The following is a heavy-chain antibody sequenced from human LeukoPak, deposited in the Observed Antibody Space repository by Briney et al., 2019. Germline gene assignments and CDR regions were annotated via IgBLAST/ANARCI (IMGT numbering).Heavy chain of an antibody. J-gene: IGHJ3*01. CDR2: IYSGVTK. D-gene: IGHD2-21*02. Sequence: GGSLRLSCAASGFTVSSNYMGWVRQAPRKGLGWDSVIYSGVTKYYADSVKGRFTISRDNSKNTLYLQMTSLRAEDTAVYYCAREVVTSSGSAFDVWGQGTLVTVSS. V-gene: IGHV3-66*01. CDR1: GFTVSSNY. CDR3: AREVVTSSGSAFDV.